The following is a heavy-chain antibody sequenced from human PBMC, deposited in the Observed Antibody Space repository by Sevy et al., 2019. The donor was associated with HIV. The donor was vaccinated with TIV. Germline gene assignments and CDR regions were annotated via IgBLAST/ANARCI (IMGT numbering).Heavy chain of an antibody. Sequence: GGSLRLSCAASGFTFSSYWMHWVRQAPGKGLVWVSRINSDGSSTNYADSVKGRFTISRDNAKNTLYLQMNSLRGEDTAVYYCARELGTGDYYYHGMDVWGQGTTVTVSS. CDR3: ARELGTGDYYYHGMDV. D-gene: IGHD7-27*01. J-gene: IGHJ6*02. CDR2: INSDGSST. V-gene: IGHV3-74*01. CDR1: GFTFSSYW.